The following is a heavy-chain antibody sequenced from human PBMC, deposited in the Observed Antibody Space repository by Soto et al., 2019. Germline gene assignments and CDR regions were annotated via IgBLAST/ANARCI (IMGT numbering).Heavy chain of an antibody. Sequence: EVHLVESGGGLVQPGGSLRLSCAASGFTFSDHYMDWVRQAPGKGLEWVGRIRNRGQSHIADYAASAKGRFIMSRDDSENSLHLQMNSLRTEDTAVYYCARDTHTALDYWGQGTLVTVSS. CDR1: GFTFSDHY. J-gene: IGHJ4*02. V-gene: IGHV3-72*01. CDR2: IRNRGQSHIA. D-gene: IGHD2-2*02. CDR3: ARDTHTALDY.